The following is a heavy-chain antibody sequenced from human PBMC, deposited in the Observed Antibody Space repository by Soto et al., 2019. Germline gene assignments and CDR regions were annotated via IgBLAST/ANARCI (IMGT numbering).Heavy chain of an antibody. CDR3: ERRSWRGRAEY. Sequence: GGSLRLSCAASGFPFRSYAMSWVRQAPGKGLEWVSGIGGSGGDKFYADSVKGRFTVSRDNAENTLSLELNSLRVEDTARYYCERRSWRGRAEYWGQGILVTVSS. CDR2: IGGSGGDK. V-gene: IGHV3-23*01. CDR1: GFPFRSYA. J-gene: IGHJ4*02. D-gene: IGHD3-3*01.